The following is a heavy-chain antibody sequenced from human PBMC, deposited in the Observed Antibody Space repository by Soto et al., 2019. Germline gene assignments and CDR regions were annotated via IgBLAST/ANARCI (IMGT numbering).Heavy chain of an antibody. CDR2: IKQDGSEK. Sequence: GGSLRLSCAASGFTFSSYWMSWVRQAPGKGLEWVANIKQDGSEKYYVDSVKGRFTISRDNAKNSLYLQMNSLRAEDTAVYYCARESVGIAAAGTNAFDIWGQGTMVTVSS. CDR1: GFTFSSYW. D-gene: IGHD6-13*01. V-gene: IGHV3-7*01. J-gene: IGHJ3*02. CDR3: ARESVGIAAAGTNAFDI.